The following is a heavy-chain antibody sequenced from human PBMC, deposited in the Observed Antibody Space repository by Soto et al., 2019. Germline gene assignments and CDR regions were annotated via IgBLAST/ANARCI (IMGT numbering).Heavy chain of an antibody. CDR2: IYYSGST. D-gene: IGHD3-10*01. CDR3: AREIRRDYYGSGSYRNWFDP. Sequence: SETLSLTCAVSGGSISSGGYSWSWIRQQPGKGLEWIGYIYYSGSTYYNPSLKSRVTISVDTSKNQFSLKLSSVTAADTAVYYCAREIRRDYYGSGSYRNWFDPWGQGTLVTVS. J-gene: IGHJ5*02. CDR1: GGSISSGGYS. V-gene: IGHV4-31*11.